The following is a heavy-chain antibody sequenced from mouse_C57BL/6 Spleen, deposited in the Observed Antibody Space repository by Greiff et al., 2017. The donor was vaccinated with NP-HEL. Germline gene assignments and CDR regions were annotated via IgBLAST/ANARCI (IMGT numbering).Heavy chain of an antibody. CDR2: IDPEDGVT. J-gene: IGHJ4*01. Sequence: EVQGVESGAELVKPGASVKLSCTASGFNIKDYYMHWVKQRTEQGLEWIGRIDPEDGVTKYAPQVQSKATMKEDKSSNTAYLQLSSPTSEDTAVYYWARSLYPGYAMDYWGQGTSVTVSS. D-gene: IGHD1-3*01. CDR1: GFNIKDYY. CDR3: ARSLYPGYAMDY. V-gene: IGHV14-2*01.